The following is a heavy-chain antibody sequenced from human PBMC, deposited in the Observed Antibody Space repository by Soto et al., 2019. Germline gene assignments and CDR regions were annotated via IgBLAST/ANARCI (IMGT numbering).Heavy chain of an antibody. D-gene: IGHD5-18*01. CDR1: GFTFSSYA. Sequence: QVQLGESGGGVVQPGRSLRLSCAASGFTFSSYAMHWVRQAPGKGLAWVAVISYDGSNKYYADSVKGRFTISRDNSKNTLYLQMNSLRAEDTAVYYCARELKAKEQLWSNHYYYYGMDVWGQGTTVTVSS. J-gene: IGHJ6*02. CDR3: ARELKAKEQLWSNHYYYYGMDV. CDR2: ISYDGSNK. V-gene: IGHV3-30-3*01.